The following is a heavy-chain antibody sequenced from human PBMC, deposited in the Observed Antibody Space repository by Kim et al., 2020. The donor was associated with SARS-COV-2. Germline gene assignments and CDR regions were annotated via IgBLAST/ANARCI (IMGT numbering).Heavy chain of an antibody. Sequence: SVKVSCKASGGTFSSFAISWVRQAPGQGLEWMGGIIPIFDTSNYAQKFQGRVTITADESTSTAYMELSSLRSEDTAVYYCGRLEDCSGGSCYHTVYYGMDVWGQGTTVTVS. CDR2: IIPIFDTS. D-gene: IGHD2-15*01. J-gene: IGHJ6*02. V-gene: IGHV1-69*13. CDR3: GRLEDCSGGSCYHTVYYGMDV. CDR1: GGTFSSFA.